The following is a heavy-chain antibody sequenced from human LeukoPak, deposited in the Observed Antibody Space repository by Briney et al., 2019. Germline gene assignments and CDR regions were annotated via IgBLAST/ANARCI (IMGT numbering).Heavy chain of an antibody. CDR2: INTDGSST. Sequence: GGSLRLSCAASGFTFSTYWMHCGRQVPGKGLVWVSHINTDGSSTTYADSVKGRFTISRDNAKNTLYLQMNSLRAEDTAVYYCARDKAYGMDVWGQGTTVTV. CDR1: GFTFSTYW. CDR3: ARDKAYGMDV. J-gene: IGHJ6*02. V-gene: IGHV3-74*01.